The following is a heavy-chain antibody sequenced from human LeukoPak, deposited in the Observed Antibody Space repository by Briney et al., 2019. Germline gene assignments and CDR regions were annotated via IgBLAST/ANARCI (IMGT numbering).Heavy chain of an antibody. CDR3: AKYYYDSSGYYYDPIYFDY. J-gene: IGHJ4*02. CDR1: GFTFSSYA. V-gene: IGHV3-23*01. Sequence: SEGSLRLSCAASGFTFSSYAMSWVRHAPGKGLEWVSAISGSGGSTYYADSVKGRFTISRDNSKNTLYLQMNSLSAEDTAVYYCAKYYYDSSGYYYDPIYFDYWGQGTLVTVSS. CDR2: ISGSGGST. D-gene: IGHD3-22*01.